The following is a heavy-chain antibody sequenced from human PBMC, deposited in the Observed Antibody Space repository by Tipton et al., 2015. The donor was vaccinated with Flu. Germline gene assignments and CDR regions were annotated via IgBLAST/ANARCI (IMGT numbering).Heavy chain of an antibody. CDR2: IYPGDSDT. J-gene: IGHJ4*02. D-gene: IGHD3-22*01. CDR1: RYNFRTYW. CDR3: ARLPPGSYYDTSGFYRSFFDY. Sequence: QSGAEVKKPRESLKISCKGSRYNFRTYWIGWVRQVPGKGLEWVGVIYPGDSDTRYSPSFQGQVTISADKSISTAYLQWNSLKASDTAMYYCARLPPGSYYDTSGFYRSFFDYWGQGTQVTVSS. V-gene: IGHV5-51*01.